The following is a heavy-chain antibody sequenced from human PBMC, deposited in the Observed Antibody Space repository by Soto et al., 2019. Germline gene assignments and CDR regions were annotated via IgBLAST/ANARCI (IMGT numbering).Heavy chain of an antibody. CDR3: ARRVDRGWGIDY. CDR1: GFTFSSYG. D-gene: IGHD6-19*01. CDR2: ISYDGSNK. J-gene: IGHJ4*02. Sequence: GRSLRLSCAASGFTFSSYGMHWVRQAPGKGLEWVAVISYDGSNKYYADSVKGRFTISRDNSKNTLYLQMNSLRAEDTAVYYCARRVDRGWGIDYWGQGTLVTVSS. V-gene: IGHV3-30*03.